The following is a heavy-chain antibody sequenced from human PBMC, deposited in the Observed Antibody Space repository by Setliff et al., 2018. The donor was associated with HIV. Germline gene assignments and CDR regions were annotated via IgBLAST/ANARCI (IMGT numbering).Heavy chain of an antibody. CDR2: ISAYNGNT. J-gene: IGHJ3*02. CDR3: ASEKEGCSGGDWWKNACGS. Sequence: ASVKVSCKASGFSFTKYGFSWVRQAPGQGLEWMGWISAYNGNTNYGQKIQGRLTMTTDTSTTTAYMELRSLRSDDTAVYFCASEKEGCSGGDWWKNACGSWGQGTMVTVAS. V-gene: IGHV1-18*01. D-gene: IGHD2-21*02. CDR1: GFSFTKYG.